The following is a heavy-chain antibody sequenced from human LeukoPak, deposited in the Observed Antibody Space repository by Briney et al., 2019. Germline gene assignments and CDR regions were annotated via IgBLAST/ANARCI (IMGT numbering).Heavy chain of an antibody. J-gene: IGHJ4*02. CDR2: ISGSGDTT. Sequence: GGSLRLSCAASGFTFSSYSMNWVRQAPGKGLEWVSAISGSGDTTYYADSVKGRFTISRDNSKNTLYLQMSSLRAEGTAVYYCAKDQAECSRSSCYERGFDYWGQGTLVTVSS. CDR3: AKDQAECSRSSCYERGFDY. D-gene: IGHD2-2*01. V-gene: IGHV3-23*01. CDR1: GFTFSSYS.